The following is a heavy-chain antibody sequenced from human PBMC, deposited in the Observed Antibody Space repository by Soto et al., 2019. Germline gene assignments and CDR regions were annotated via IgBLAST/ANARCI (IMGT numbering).Heavy chain of an antibody. V-gene: IGHV2-5*01. CDR2: IYWNDDK. CDR1: GFSLSTSGEG. D-gene: IGHD3-3*01. CDR3: VHSKYTDFWSGYYSFYFDY. J-gene: IGHJ4*02. Sequence: QITLKESGPTQVKPTQPLTLTCTFSGFSLSTSGEGVGWIRQPPGKAMEWLALIYWNDDKPYRPSLKNSITVTKDASKTQVVLTMTNMDPVDTATYYCVHSKYTDFWSGYYSFYFDYWGQGTLVTVSS.